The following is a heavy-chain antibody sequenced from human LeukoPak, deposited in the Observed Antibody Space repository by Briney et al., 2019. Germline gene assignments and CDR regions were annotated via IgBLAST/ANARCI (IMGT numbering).Heavy chain of an antibody. D-gene: IGHD1-26*01. J-gene: IGHJ4*02. V-gene: IGHV3-30*04. CDR1: GFTFSSYA. Sequence: GGSLRLSCAASGFTFSSYAMSWVRQAPGKGLEWVAVISYDGSNKYYADSVKGRFTISRDNSKNTLYLQMNSLRAEDTAVYYCARDWSSGSYFGYWGQGTLVTVSS. CDR3: ARDWSSGSYFGY. CDR2: ISYDGSNK.